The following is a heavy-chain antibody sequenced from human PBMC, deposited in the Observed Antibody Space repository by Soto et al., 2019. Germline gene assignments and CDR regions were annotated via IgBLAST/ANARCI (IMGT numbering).Heavy chain of an antibody. J-gene: IGHJ4*02. V-gene: IGHV4-59*08. CDR1: GGSSSSYY. CDR3: ARHSFVDTTMVYFDY. CDR2: IYYSGST. Sequence: SETLSLTCTFSGGSSSSYYWIWIRQPTGKGLEWIGYIYYSGSTNYNPSLKSRVTISVDTSKNQFSLKLSSVTAADTAVYYCARHSFVDTTMVYFDYWGQGTLVTVSS. D-gene: IGHD5-18*01.